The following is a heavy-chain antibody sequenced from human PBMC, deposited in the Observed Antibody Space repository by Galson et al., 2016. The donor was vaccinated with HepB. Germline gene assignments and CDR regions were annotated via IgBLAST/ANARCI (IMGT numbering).Heavy chain of an antibody. CDR2: ISIHYTI. V-gene: IGHV3-48*04. J-gene: IGHJ4*02. D-gene: IGHD3-9*01. CDR1: GFTFRSYS. Sequence: SLRLSCAASGFTFRSYSMNWVRQAPGKGLEWVSYISIHYTIYYADSVKGRFTISRDNAKNSVYLEMNSLRAEDTAVYYCARLHFDTFPSPGYWGQGTLVTVSS. CDR3: ARLHFDTFPSPGY.